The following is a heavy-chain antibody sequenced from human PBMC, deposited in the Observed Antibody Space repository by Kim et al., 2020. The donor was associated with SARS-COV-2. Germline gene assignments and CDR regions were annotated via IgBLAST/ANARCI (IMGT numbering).Heavy chain of an antibody. CDR1: GGSISSSNW. CDR2: IYHSGST. CDR3: ARQSLAYCGGDCYYIFDY. Sequence: SETLSLTCAVSGGSISSSNWWSWVRQPPGKGLEWIGEIYHSGSTNYNPSLKSRVTISVDKSKNQFSLKLSSVTAADTAVYYCARQSLAYCGGDCYYIFDYWGQGTLVTVSS. J-gene: IGHJ4*02. D-gene: IGHD2-21*02. V-gene: IGHV4-4*02.